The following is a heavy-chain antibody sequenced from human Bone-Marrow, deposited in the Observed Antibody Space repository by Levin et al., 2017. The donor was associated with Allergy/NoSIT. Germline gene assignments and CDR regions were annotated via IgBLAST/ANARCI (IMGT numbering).Heavy chain of an antibody. CDR1: GFAFHTYA. CDR2: LANRNTYI. D-gene: IGHD4-23*01. V-gene: IGHV3-21*06. Sequence: GESLKISCTASGFAFHTYAMNWVRQAPGKGLEWVSSLANRNTYIYYADSVKGRFTISRDDAKNTLYLHMKSLRAEDTAVYYCARDRADYAAKSPHDYWGQGTLVAVSS. J-gene: IGHJ4*01. CDR3: ARDRADYAAKSPHDY.